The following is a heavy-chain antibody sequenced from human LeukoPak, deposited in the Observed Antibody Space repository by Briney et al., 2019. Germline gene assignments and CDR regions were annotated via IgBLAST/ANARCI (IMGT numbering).Heavy chain of an antibody. V-gene: IGHV1-2*02. CDR1: GYTFTGYY. CDR3: ARVFGVVPAAISGFDY. CDR2: INPNSGGT. Sequence: ASVKVSCKASGYTFTGYYMHWVRQAPGQGLEWMGWINPNSGGTNYAQKFQGRVTMTRDASISTAYMELSRLRSDDTAVYYCARVFGVVPAAISGFDYWGQGTPVTVSS. D-gene: IGHD2-2*01. J-gene: IGHJ4*02.